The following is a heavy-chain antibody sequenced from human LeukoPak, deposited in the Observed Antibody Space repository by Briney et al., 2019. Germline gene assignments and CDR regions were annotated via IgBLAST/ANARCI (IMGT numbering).Heavy chain of an antibody. Sequence: ASVKVSCKASGYTFTSYAMHWVRQAPGQRLEWMGWINAGNGNTKYSQKFQGRVTITRDTSASTAYMELSSLRSEDTAVYYCARDQYIGVAVAGTQSDWYFDLWGRGTLVTVSS. D-gene: IGHD6-19*01. CDR2: INAGNGNT. J-gene: IGHJ2*01. CDR1: GYTFTSYA. CDR3: ARDQYIGVAVAGTQSDWYFDL. V-gene: IGHV1-3*01.